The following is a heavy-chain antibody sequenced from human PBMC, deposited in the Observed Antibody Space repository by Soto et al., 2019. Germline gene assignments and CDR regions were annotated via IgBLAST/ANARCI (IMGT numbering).Heavy chain of an antibody. CDR3: ARDRGFGPYDFWSGYYSYYYGMDV. CDR1: GFTFSSYG. D-gene: IGHD3-3*01. J-gene: IGHJ6*02. V-gene: IGHV3-33*01. Sequence: QVQLVESGGGVVQPGRSLRLSCAASGFTFSSYGMHWVRQAPGKGLEWVAVIWYDGSNKYYADSVKGRFTISRDNSKNTRYLQMNSLRAEDTAVYYCARDRGFGPYDFWSGYYSYYYGMDVWGQGTTVTVSS. CDR2: IWYDGSNK.